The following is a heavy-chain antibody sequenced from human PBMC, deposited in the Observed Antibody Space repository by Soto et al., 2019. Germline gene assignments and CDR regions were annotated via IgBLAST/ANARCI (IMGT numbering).Heavy chain of an antibody. CDR1: VGSVSSGNFY. Sequence: QVQLQESGPGLVKPSETLSLTGTVSVGSVSSGNFYWSWIRQPPGKGLEWIGFIYYSGSTNYNPSLKSRVTISVDTSKNQFSLQLSSVTAADTAVYYCARGRNGLLLYWGQGTLVTVSS. D-gene: IGHD2-21*02. CDR3: ARGRNGLLLY. V-gene: IGHV4-61*01. J-gene: IGHJ4*02. CDR2: IYYSGST.